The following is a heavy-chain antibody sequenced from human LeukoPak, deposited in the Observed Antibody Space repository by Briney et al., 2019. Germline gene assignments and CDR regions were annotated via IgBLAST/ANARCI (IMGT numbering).Heavy chain of an antibody. CDR3: ARGRLRGSTSDYFDY. CDR2: IWYDGSNK. CDR1: GFTFSSYG. V-gene: IGHV3-33*01. Sequence: PGRSLRLSCAASGFTFSSYGMHWVRQAPGKGLEWVAVIWYDGSNKYYADSVKGRSTISRDNSKNTLYLQMNSLRAEDTAVYYCARGRLRGSTSDYFDYWGQGTLDTVSS. J-gene: IGHJ4*02. D-gene: IGHD2-2*01.